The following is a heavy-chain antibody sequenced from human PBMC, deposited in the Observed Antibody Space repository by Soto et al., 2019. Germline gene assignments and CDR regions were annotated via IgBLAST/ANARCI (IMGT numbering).Heavy chain of an antibody. CDR1: GFTFSSYA. J-gene: IGHJ4*02. Sequence: GGSLRLSCAASGFTFSSYAMSWVRQAPGKGLEWVSFFIFFFGIPYYADSVKGLFIFSSYFSKNTLYLQMNSLRAEYTALYYCAKGRGYSGYDIVFDYWGQGTLVTVSS. CDR2: FIFFFGIP. V-gene: IGHV3-23*01. D-gene: IGHD5-12*01. CDR3: AKGRGYSGYDIVFDY.